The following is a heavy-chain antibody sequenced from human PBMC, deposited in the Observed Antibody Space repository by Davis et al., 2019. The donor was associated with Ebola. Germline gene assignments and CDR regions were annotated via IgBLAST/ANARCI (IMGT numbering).Heavy chain of an antibody. Sequence: GGSLRLSCAASGFTVSSNYMSWVRQAPGKGLEWVSVIYSGGSTYYADSVKGRFTISRDNSKNTLYLQMNSLRAEDTAVYYCAKSAAVAASLSYWGQGTLVTVSS. J-gene: IGHJ4*02. CDR1: GFTVSSNY. CDR2: IYSGGST. CDR3: AKSAAVAASLSY. V-gene: IGHV3-53*01. D-gene: IGHD6-19*01.